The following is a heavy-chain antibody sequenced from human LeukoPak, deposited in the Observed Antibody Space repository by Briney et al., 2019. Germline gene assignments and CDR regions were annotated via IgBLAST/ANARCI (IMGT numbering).Heavy chain of an antibody. CDR1: GGSVSSSAYY. CDR2: IYYSGST. Sequence: SETLCLTCTVSGGSVSSSAYYWGWIRQPPEKGLEWIGNIYYSGSTYYNPSRKSRVTISVDTSKNQFSLKLSSVTAADTAVYYCARVSEVTMIVVYFQHWGQGTLVTVSS. CDR3: ARVSEVTMIVVYFQH. D-gene: IGHD3-22*01. J-gene: IGHJ1*01. V-gene: IGHV4-39*07.